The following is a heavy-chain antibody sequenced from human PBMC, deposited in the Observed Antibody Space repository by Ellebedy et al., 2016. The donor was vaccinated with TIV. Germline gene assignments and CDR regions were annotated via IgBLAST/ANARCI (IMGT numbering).Heavy chain of an antibody. D-gene: IGHD1-1*01. CDR2: ITPRGGGST. CDR1: GYTFSNYY. CDR3: ARETPSTGYFAY. J-gene: IGHJ4*02. V-gene: IGHV1-46*01. Sequence: AASVQVSCKASGYTFSNYYRYWVRQAPGQGLEWMGRITPRGGGSTNYAQKFQGRVTMTRDTSTTTVYMELSSLGSEDAAVYYCARETPSTGYFAYWGQGTLVTVSS.